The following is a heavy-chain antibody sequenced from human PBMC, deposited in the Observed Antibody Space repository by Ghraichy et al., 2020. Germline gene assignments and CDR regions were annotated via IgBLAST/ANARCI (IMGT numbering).Heavy chain of an antibody. CDR2: IFHRGNT. V-gene: IGHV4-4*02. D-gene: IGHD2-2*01. J-gene: IGHJ4*02. CDR3: AREPYAPSSEKFFDY. Sequence: SETLSLTCTVSGGSVSSDNWWSWVRQSPGKGLEWIGEIFHRGNTNYNPSLKSRVTISADVSKNQVSLTLTSVTAADTAVYYCAREPYAPSSEKFFDYWGQGTLVTVSS. CDR1: GGSVSSDNW.